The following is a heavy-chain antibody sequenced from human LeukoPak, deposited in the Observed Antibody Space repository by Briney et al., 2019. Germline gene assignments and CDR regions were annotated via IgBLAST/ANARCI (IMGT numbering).Heavy chain of an antibody. CDR2: IKQDGSEK. J-gene: IGHJ4*02. Sequence: AGGSLRPSCAASGFNLNSVGMSGVRQATGKGLEGVANIKQDGSEKYYVDSVKGRFTISRDNAKNSLYLQMNSLRAEDTAVYYCARDENYGDYGLIDYWGQGTLVTVSS. CDR3: ARDENYGDYGLIDY. D-gene: IGHD4-17*01. V-gene: IGHV3-7*01. CDR1: GFNLNSVG.